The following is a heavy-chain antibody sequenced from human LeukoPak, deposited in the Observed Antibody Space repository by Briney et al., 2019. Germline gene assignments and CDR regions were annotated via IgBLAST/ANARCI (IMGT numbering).Heavy chain of an antibody. Sequence: PGGSLRLSCAASGFTFSSYGMHWVRQAPGKGLEWVAVIWYDGSNKYYADSVKGRFTISRDNAKNSLYLQMNSLRAEDTAVYYCARDSAATLDYWGQGTLVTVSS. CDR3: ARDSAATLDY. D-gene: IGHD2-15*01. J-gene: IGHJ4*02. V-gene: IGHV3-33*01. CDR1: GFTFSSYG. CDR2: IWYDGSNK.